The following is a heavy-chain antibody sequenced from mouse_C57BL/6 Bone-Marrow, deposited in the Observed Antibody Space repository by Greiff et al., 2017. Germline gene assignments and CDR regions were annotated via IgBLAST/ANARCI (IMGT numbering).Heavy chain of an antibody. CDR1: GYTFTSYW. Sequence: QVQLQQPGAELVKPGASVKMSCKASGYTFTSYWITWVKQRPGQGLEWIGDIYPGSGSTNYNEKFKSKATLTVDKSSSTAYMQLSSLTSEDSAVYYCARPDYSNYSYFDVWGTGTTVTVSS. D-gene: IGHD2-5*01. J-gene: IGHJ1*03. V-gene: IGHV1-55*01. CDR2: IYPGSGST. CDR3: ARPDYSNYSYFDV.